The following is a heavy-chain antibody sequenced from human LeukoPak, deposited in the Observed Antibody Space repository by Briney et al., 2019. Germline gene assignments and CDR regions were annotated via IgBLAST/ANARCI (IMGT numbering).Heavy chain of an antibody. Sequence: GGSLRLSCAASGFTFSSNAMHWVRQAPGKGLEWVSSISSSSSYIYYADSVKGRFTISRDNAKNSLYLQMNSLRAEDTAVYYCARDDLERDGAFDIWGQGTMVTVSS. CDR2: ISSSSSYI. V-gene: IGHV3-21*01. D-gene: IGHD1-1*01. J-gene: IGHJ3*02. CDR1: GFTFSSNA. CDR3: ARDDLERDGAFDI.